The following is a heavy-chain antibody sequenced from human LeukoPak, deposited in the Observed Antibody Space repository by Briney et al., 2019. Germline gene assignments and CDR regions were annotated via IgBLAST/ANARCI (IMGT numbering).Heavy chain of an antibody. J-gene: IGHJ5*02. Sequence: PGRSLRLSCAASGITFSTYGMHWVRQAPGKGLEWVSYISSSSSTIYYADSVKGRFTISRDNAKNSLYLQMNSLRAEDTAVYYCARTAKGGTMIVVVTQAWDNWFDPWGQGTLVTVSS. CDR2: ISSSSSTI. D-gene: IGHD3-22*01. V-gene: IGHV3-48*01. CDR3: ARTAKGGTMIVVVTQAWDNWFDP. CDR1: GITFSTYG.